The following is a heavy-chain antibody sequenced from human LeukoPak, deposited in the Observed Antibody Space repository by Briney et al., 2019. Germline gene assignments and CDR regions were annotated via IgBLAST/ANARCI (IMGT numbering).Heavy chain of an antibody. CDR2: ISSNGDST. CDR3: ARGTTRGSDY. D-gene: IGHD1-1*01. Sequence: PGGSLRLSCATSGFTFSSYPMYWGRQAPGKGLEYVLGISSNGDSTYYANSVKGRFTISRDNSKNTLYLQMGSLRPEDMAVYYCARGTTRGSDYWGQGTLVTVSS. V-gene: IGHV3-64*01. CDR1: GFTFSSYP. J-gene: IGHJ4*02.